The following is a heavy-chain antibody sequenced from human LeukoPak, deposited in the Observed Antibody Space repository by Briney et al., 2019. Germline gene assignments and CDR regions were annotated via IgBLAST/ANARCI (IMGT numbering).Heavy chain of an antibody. Sequence: WVRQHPGKGLEWIGYIYYSGSTYYNPSLKSRVTISVDASKNQFSLKLSSVTAADTAVYYCARGNYDILTGPEGYFDYWGQGTLVTVSS. CDR3: ARGNYDILTGPEGYFDY. J-gene: IGHJ4*02. CDR2: IYYSGST. V-gene: IGHV4-31*02. D-gene: IGHD3-9*01.